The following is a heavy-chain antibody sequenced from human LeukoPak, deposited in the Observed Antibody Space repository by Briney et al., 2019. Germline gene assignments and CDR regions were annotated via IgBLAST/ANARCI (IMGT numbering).Heavy chain of an antibody. CDR1: GGSISSGSYY. J-gene: IGHJ2*01. Sequence: PSETLSLTCTVSGGSISSGSYYWSWIRQPPGKGLEWIGSIYYSGSTYYNPSLKSRVTISVDTSKNQFSLKLSSVTAADTAVYYCARHCSSTSCSSPDLWGRGTLVTASS. D-gene: IGHD2-2*01. CDR3: ARHCSSTSCSSPDL. CDR2: IYYSGST. V-gene: IGHV4-39*01.